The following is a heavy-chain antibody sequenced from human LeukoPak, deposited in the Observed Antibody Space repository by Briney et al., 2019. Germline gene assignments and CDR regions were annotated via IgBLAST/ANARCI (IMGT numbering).Heavy chain of an antibody. CDR2: IYTSGST. CDR1: GGSISSYY. Sequence: SETLSLTCTVSGGSISSYYWSWIRQPPGKGLEWIGYIYTSGSTNYNPSLKSRVTISVDTSKNQFSLKLSSVTAADTAVYYCARGWKLLLDYWGQGTLVTVSS. D-gene: IGHD1-26*01. CDR3: ARGWKLLLDY. V-gene: IGHV4-4*09. J-gene: IGHJ4*02.